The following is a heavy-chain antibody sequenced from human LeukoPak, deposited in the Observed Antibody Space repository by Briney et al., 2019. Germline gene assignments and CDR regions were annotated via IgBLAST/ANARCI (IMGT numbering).Heavy chain of an antibody. CDR2: INHSGST. V-gene: IGHV4-34*01. D-gene: IGHD6-19*01. CDR1: GGSFSGYY. CDR3: ANLDSSGWYRRFDP. Sequence: KPSGTLSLTCAVYGGSFSGYYWSWIRQPPGKGLEWIGEINHSGSTNYNPPLKSRVTISVDTSKNQFSLKLSSVTAADTAVYYCANLDSSGWYRRFDPWGQGTLVTVSS. J-gene: IGHJ5*02.